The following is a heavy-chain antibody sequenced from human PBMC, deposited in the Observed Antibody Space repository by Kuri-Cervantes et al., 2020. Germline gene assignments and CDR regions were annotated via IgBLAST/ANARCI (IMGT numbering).Heavy chain of an antibody. V-gene: IGHV1-24*01. CDR1: GYNLNELS. CDR3: ARDKGSGYANGAFDI. Sequence: ASVKVSCKVSGYNLNELSMHWVRQAPGKGPEWMGHFDREDGETIYAQNFQGRVTMTEDTSTNIAYMELSSLRSEDTAVYYCARDKGSGYANGAFDIWGQGTMVTVSS. D-gene: IGHD5-12*01. J-gene: IGHJ3*02. CDR2: FDREDGET.